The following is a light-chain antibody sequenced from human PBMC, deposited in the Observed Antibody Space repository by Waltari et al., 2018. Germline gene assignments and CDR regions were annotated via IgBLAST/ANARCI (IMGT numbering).Light chain of an antibody. CDR3: SSYTSSSSLGGV. CDR2: EVT. Sequence: QSALTQPASVSGSPGQSFTISCSGTSSDVGGYKYVSWYQHHPGKAPKLMIYEVTNRPSGVSNRFSGSKSGNTASLTISGLQAEDEADYYCSSYTSSSSLGGVFGTGTKVTVL. CDR1: SSDVGGYKY. V-gene: IGLV2-14*01. J-gene: IGLJ1*01.